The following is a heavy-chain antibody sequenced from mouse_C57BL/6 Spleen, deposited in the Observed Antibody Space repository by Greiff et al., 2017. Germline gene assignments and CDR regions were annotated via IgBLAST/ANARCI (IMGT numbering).Heavy chain of an antibody. V-gene: IGHV1-55*01. Sequence: VQLQQPGAELVKPGASVKMSCKASGYTFTSYWITWVKQRPGQGLEWIGDIYPGSGSTNYNEKFKSKATLTVDTSSSTAYMQLSSLTSEDSAVYYCANVYYGSSYPGENYFDYWGQGTTLTVSS. J-gene: IGHJ2*01. CDR2: IYPGSGST. CDR1: GYTFTSYW. D-gene: IGHD1-1*01. CDR3: ANVYYGSSYPGENYFDY.